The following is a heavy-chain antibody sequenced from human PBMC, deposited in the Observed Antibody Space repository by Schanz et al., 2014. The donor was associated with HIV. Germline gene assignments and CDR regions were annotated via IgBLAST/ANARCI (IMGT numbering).Heavy chain of an antibody. V-gene: IGHV1-2*02. D-gene: IGHD2-2*01. CDR2: INPNSGGS. J-gene: IGHJ2*01. CDR1: GYTFVDHY. CDR3: ARLGPIVVVPGPLAWYFDL. Sequence: QVRLVQSGAEVKKPGGSVKVSCTASGYTFVDHYVHWVRQAPGQGPEWMGWINPNSGGSKFAQKFQGRVTLTTDTSINTAYMEMTRLTSHDTAVYYCARLGPIVVVPGPLAWYFDLWGRGTLVTVSS.